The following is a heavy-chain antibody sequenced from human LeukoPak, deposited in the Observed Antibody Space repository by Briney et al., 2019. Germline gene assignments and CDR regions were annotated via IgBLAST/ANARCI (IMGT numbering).Heavy chain of an antibody. D-gene: IGHD1-1*01. CDR1: GGSISPYY. CDR3: ARVGDWNDLVY. CDR2: ILYSGTTT. Sequence: PSETLSLTCTVSGGSISPYYWSWIRQTPGKALEWIGYILYSGTTTNYNPSLKSRVTISVDTSKNQFSLKLSSVTAADTAVYYCARVGDWNDLVYWGQGTLVTVSS. J-gene: IGHJ4*02. V-gene: IGHV4-59*01.